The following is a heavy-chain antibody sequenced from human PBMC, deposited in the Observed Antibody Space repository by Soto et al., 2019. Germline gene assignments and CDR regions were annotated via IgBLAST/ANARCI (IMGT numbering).Heavy chain of an antibody. Sequence: SETLSLTCTVSGGSISSYYWSWIRQPPGKGLEWIGYIYYSGSTNYNPSLKSRVTISVDTSKNQFSLKLSSVTAADTAVYHCARAVDTAMVTYGYFDYWGQGTLVTVSS. CDR2: IYYSGST. D-gene: IGHD5-18*01. J-gene: IGHJ4*02. V-gene: IGHV4-59*01. CDR1: GGSISSYY. CDR3: ARAVDTAMVTYGYFDY.